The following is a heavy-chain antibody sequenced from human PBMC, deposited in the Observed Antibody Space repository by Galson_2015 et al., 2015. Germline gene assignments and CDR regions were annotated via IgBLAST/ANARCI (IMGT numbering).Heavy chain of an antibody. D-gene: IGHD3-22*01. CDR3: ARQPYYYDDSRGYKAFDY. V-gene: IGHV5-51*01. J-gene: IGHJ4*02. CDR1: GYTFTNYW. Sequence: QSGAEVKKPGESLKISCKVSGYTFTNYWIGWVRQMPGKGLEWMGIIYPGDSDTKNSPSFQGQVTISADKSISTAYLQWSSLKASDTAMYYCARQPYYYDDSRGYKAFDYWGQGTLVTVSS. CDR2: IYPGDSDT.